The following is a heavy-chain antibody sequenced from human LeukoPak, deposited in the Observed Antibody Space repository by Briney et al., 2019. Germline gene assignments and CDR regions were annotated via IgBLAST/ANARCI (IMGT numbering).Heavy chain of an antibody. CDR2: INHSGST. CDR3: ARGYRTYCGGDCYYY. V-gene: IGHV4-34*01. Sequence: EINHSGSTNYNPSLKSRVTISVDTSKNQFSLKLSSVTAADTAVYYCARGYRTYCGGDCYYYWGQGTLVTVSS. J-gene: IGHJ4*02. D-gene: IGHD2-21*02.